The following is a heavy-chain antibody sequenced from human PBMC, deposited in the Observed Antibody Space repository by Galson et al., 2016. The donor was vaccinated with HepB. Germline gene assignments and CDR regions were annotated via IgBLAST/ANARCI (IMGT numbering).Heavy chain of an antibody. J-gene: IGHJ6*02. CDR3: ARDPGGYSGYGGDYFGMDV. CDR1: GFTFRSYP. D-gene: IGHD5-12*01. V-gene: IGHV3-30*14. CDR2: VPHYGNNK. Sequence: SLRLSCAASGFTFRSYPMHWVRQAPGKGLEWVTVVPHYGNNKYYADSVNGRFTGSRNNSKSTVNLHMNSMSPENTAVYYCARDPGGYSGYGGDYFGMDVWGQGTTVTVS.